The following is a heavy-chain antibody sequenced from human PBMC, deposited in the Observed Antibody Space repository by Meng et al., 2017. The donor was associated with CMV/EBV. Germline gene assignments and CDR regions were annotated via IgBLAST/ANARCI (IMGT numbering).Heavy chain of an antibody. V-gene: IGHV1-2*02. J-gene: IGHJ4*02. Sequence: ASVKVSCKASGYTFTGHYMHWVRQAPGQGLEWMGWINPNSGGTNYAQKFQGRVTMTRDTSISTAYMELSRLRSDDTAVYYCARVNQVRIAAAGIGYWGQGTLVTVSS. CDR3: ARVNQVRIAAAGIGY. CDR2: INPNSGGT. CDR1: GYTFTGHY. D-gene: IGHD6-13*01.